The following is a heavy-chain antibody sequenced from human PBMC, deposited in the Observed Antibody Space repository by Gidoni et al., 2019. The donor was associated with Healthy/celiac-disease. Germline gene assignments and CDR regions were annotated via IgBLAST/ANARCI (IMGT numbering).Heavy chain of an antibody. Sequence: QGQLVRSGAVVKRPGVSVKVACKAAGYSFTGYYIHRVGQAPGPGLEWMGWNNPNVGGTNYAQTFQGRVTMTRDTSISTDYMKLSRLRSDDTAVYYCAIDYYSDSSGYSVIGLIDYWGQGTLVTVSS. D-gene: IGHD3-22*01. CDR3: AIDYYSDSSGYSVIGLIDY. CDR1: GYSFTGYY. CDR2: NNPNVGGT. J-gene: IGHJ4*02. V-gene: IGHV1-2*02.